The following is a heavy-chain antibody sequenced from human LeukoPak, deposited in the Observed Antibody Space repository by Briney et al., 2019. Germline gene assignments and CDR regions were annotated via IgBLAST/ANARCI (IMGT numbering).Heavy chain of an antibody. CDR2: ISYDGSNK. CDR3: ARGPIAAAGDY. V-gene: IGHV3-30-3*01. Sequence: GGSLRLSCAASGFTFSYYAMHWVRQAPGKGLEWVAVISYDGSNKYYADSVKGRFTISRDNSKNTLYLQMNSLRAEDTAVYYCARGPIAAAGDYWGQGTLVTVSS. D-gene: IGHD6-13*01. J-gene: IGHJ4*02. CDR1: GFTFSYYA.